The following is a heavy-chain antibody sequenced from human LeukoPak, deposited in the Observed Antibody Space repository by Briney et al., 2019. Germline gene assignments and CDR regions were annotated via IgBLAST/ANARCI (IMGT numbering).Heavy chain of an antibody. D-gene: IGHD3-10*01. J-gene: IGHJ5*02. Sequence: ASVKVSRKASGYSLTDYYMHWVRQPPGPGLEWMGWISPNSGGANYAQNFQGRVTITRDTSVSTAYMELSSLRFDDPGVYYCARFQLAKRRGDNRFDPWGQGNPGTVSP. CDR3: ARFQLAKRRGDNRFDP. CDR2: ISPNSGGA. CDR1: GYSLTDYY. V-gene: IGHV1-2*02.